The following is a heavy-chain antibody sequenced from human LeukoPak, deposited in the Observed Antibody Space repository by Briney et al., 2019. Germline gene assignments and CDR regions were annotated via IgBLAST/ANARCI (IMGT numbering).Heavy chain of an antibody. CDR1: GITFSSYA. J-gene: IGHJ4*02. Sequence: PGGSLRLSCAASGITFSSYAMSWVRQAPGKRLEWVSTVSGSAGSTFYADSVRGRFTISRDNSKYTLYLQMNSLRAEDTAVYYCAVLLSSGWYESFDYWGQGTLVTVSS. V-gene: IGHV3-23*01. CDR3: AVLLSSGWYESFDY. CDR2: VSGSAGST. D-gene: IGHD6-19*01.